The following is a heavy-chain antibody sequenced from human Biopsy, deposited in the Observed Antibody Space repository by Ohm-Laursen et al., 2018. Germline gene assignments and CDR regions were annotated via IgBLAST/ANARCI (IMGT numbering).Heavy chain of an antibody. Sequence: ASVKVSCKVSRYTLTELSMHWVRQAPGKGLEWMGGFAPENGKTVYAQNFQARVSMTEGTSTDTAYMELRSLRSEDTAVYYCAADINVWNVNYWGQGTQVTVSS. D-gene: IGHD1-1*01. CDR3: AADINVWNVNY. CDR2: FAPENGKT. J-gene: IGHJ4*02. CDR1: RYTLTELS. V-gene: IGHV1-24*01.